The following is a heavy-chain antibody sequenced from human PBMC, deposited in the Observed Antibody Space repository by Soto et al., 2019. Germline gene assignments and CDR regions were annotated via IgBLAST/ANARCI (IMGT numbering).Heavy chain of an antibody. CDR1: GGSFSGYY. D-gene: IGHD3-10*01. CDR2: INHSGST. V-gene: IGHV4-34*01. Sequence: SETLSLTCAVYGGSFSGYYWSWIRQPPGKGLEWIGEINHSGSTNYNPSLKSRVTISVDTSKNQFSLKLSSVTAADTAVYYCARSRRFTMVRGVANWFDPWGQGTLVTVSS. J-gene: IGHJ5*02. CDR3: ARSRRFTMVRGVANWFDP.